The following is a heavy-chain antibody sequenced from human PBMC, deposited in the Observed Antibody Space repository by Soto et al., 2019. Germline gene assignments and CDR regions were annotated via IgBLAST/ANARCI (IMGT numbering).Heavy chain of an antibody. CDR3: ARSYCSGGSCSGGDDAFDI. V-gene: IGHV1-69*02. CDR1: GGTFSSYT. Sequence: GASVKVSCKASGGTFSSYTISWVRQAPGQGLDWMGRIIPILGIANYAQKFQGRVTITADNSTSTVYMELSSLRSEDTAVYYCARSYCSGGSCSGGDDAFDIWGQGTMVTVS. D-gene: IGHD2-15*01. J-gene: IGHJ3*02. CDR2: IIPILGIA.